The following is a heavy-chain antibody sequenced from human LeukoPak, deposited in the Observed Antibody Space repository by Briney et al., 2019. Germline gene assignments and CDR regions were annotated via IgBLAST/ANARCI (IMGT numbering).Heavy chain of an antibody. D-gene: IGHD3-3*01. V-gene: IGHV1-2*02. J-gene: IGHJ4*02. Sequence: ASVKVSCKASGYTFTGYYMHWVRQAPGQGLEWMGWINPNSGGTNYAQKFQGRVTMTRDTSISTAYMELSRLRSDDTAVYYCARDFNDFWSGYLDFAFDYWGQGTLVTVSS. CDR2: INPNSGGT. CDR1: GYTFTGYY. CDR3: ARDFNDFWSGYLDFAFDY.